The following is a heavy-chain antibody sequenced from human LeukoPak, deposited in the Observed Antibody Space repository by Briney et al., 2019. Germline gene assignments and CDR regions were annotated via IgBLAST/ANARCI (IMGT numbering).Heavy chain of an antibody. CDR2: INPSGARS. V-gene: IGHV1-46*01. CDR1: GYSFTNYY. CDR3: ARDSGPVVTPGWYFDL. Sequence: ASVKVSCKASGYSFTNYYIHWVRQAPGQGLEWMGVINPSGARSTYAQKFQGRVTMTRDMSTSTVYMELSSLRSDDMAVYYCARDSGPVVTPGWYFDLWGRGTLVTVSS. J-gene: IGHJ2*01. D-gene: IGHD4-23*01.